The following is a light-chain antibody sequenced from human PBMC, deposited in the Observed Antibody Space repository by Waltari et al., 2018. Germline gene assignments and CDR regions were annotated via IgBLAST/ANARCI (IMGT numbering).Light chain of an antibody. J-gene: IGKJ1*01. CDR3: QETYSSVPT. CDR1: QNINTY. CDR2: AAF. Sequence: DIQMTQSPSSLSASVGDRVTITCRASQNINTYLNWYQQKQGTAPKLLIYAAFTLQSGVPSRFSGSGSGTDFTLTMSSLQPEDFATYYCQETYSSVPTFGQGTKVEIK. V-gene: IGKV1-39*01.